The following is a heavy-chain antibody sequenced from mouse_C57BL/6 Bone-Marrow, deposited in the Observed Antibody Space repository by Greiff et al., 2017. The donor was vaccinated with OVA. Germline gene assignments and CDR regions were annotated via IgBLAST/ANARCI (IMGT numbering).Heavy chain of an antibody. CDR2: ILPGSGST. V-gene: IGHV1-9*01. D-gene: IGHD1-1*01. CDR3: ARSSYYGSSYCY. Sequence: QVQLQQSGAELMKPGASVKLSCKATGYTFTGYWIEWVKQRPGHGLEWIGEILPGSGSTSYNEKFKGKAKFNADTSSNTAYMQLSSLTTEDSAIYDGARSSYYGSSYCYWGQGTTLTVSS. J-gene: IGHJ2*01. CDR1: GYTFTGYW.